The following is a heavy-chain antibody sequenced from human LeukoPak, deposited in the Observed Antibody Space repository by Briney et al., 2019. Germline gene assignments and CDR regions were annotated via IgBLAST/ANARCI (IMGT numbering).Heavy chain of an antibody. D-gene: IGHD5-24*01. J-gene: IGHJ4*02. CDR1: GFTFGSFW. Sequence: GGSLRLSCAASGFTFGSFWMSWVRQAPGRGLEWVANIKPDGSEKYYVDSVRGRFTISRDNSQNSLYLQMSSLRADDTAVYYCARDDGYRSYDYGGQGTLVTVSS. CDR3: ARDDGYRSYDY. CDR2: IKPDGSEK. V-gene: IGHV3-7*01.